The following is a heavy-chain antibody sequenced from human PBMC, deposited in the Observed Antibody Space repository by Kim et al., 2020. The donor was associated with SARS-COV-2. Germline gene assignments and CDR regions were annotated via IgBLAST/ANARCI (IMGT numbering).Heavy chain of an antibody. CDR3: AKGKSYYYDSSGYYYSAFDI. CDR1: GFTFSSYA. D-gene: IGHD3-22*01. Sequence: GGSLRLSCAASGFTFSSYAMSWVRQAPGKGLEWVSAISGSGGSTYYADSVKGRFTISRDNSKNTLYLQMNSLRAEDTAVYYCAKGKSYYYDSSGYYYSAFDIWGQGTMVTVSS. J-gene: IGHJ3*02. CDR2: ISGSGGST. V-gene: IGHV3-23*01.